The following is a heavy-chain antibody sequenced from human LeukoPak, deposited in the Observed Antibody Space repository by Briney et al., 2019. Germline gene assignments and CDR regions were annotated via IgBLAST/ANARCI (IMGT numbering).Heavy chain of an antibody. CDR3: AREIRGYGALLTADY. Sequence: GGSLRLSCAASGFTFSSYAMHWVRQAPGKGLEWVAVISYDGSNKYYADSVKGRFTISRDNSKNTLYLQMNSLRAEDTAVYYCAREIRGYGALLTADYWGQGTLVTVSS. V-gene: IGHV3-30-3*01. J-gene: IGHJ4*02. CDR2: ISYDGSNK. CDR1: GFTFSSYA. D-gene: IGHD4-17*01.